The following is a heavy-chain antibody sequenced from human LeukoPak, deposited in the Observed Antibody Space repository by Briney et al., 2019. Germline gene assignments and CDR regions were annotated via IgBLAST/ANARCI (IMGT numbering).Heavy chain of an antibody. CDR1: GFTLSSYS. D-gene: IGHD6-13*01. Sequence: GGTLRLSCAASGFTLSSYSMNWVRQAPGKGLEWVASISSSSSSIYYADSVKGRFTISRDNAKNSLYLQMNSLRAEDTAVYYCARVTGLQLVQGLDYWGQGTLVTVSS. V-gene: IGHV3-21*01. J-gene: IGHJ4*02. CDR3: ARVTGLQLVQGLDY. CDR2: ISSSSSSI.